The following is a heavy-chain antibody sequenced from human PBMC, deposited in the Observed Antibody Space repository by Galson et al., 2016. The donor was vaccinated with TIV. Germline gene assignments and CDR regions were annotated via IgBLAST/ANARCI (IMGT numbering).Heavy chain of an antibody. V-gene: IGHV3-53*01. CDR3: ARDNNWNYANDAFDL. D-gene: IGHD1-7*01. J-gene: IGHJ3*01. Sequence: SLRLSCAASGFTVSRNYMSWVRQAPGKGLEWVSIIYTGGNTYYADSVEGRFTMSRDTSMNTFYLRMDSLRAEDTAIYYCARDNNWNYANDAFDLWGQGTMVTVSS. CDR1: GFTVSRNY. CDR2: IYTGGNT.